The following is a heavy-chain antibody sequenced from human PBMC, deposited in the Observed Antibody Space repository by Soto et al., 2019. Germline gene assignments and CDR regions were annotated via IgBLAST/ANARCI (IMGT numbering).Heavy chain of an antibody. D-gene: IGHD1-7*01. CDR1: GGSFTSNNW. Sequence: QVQLQESGPGLVKPSGTLSLTCAVSGGSFTSNNWWTWVRKPPGQGLEWIGEIYRTGSTHYNPSLKSRVTISLDKSENQFSLKVTSLTAADTAVYYCASRDPGTSVDYWGQGTLVTVSS. J-gene: IGHJ4*02. V-gene: IGHV4-4*02. CDR3: ASRDPGTSVDY. CDR2: IYRTGST.